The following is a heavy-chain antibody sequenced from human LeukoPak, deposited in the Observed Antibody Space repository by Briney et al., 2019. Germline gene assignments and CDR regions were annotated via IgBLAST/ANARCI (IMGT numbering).Heavy chain of an antibody. V-gene: IGHV4-59*12. Sequence: SETQSLTCTVSGASLNDYYWSWIRKPPGKALEWIGFIHSSGSANSNPSLTSRVNISIDTSKNQFSLNLRSLTAADTAVYFCASGAADGYNFGFDYWGQGTLAAVSS. D-gene: IGHD5-24*01. CDR1: GASLNDYY. CDR2: IHSSGSA. J-gene: IGHJ4*02. CDR3: ASGAADGYNFGFDY.